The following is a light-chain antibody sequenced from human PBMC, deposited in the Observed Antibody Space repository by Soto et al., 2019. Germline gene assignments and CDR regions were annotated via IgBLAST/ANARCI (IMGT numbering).Light chain of an antibody. CDR1: QSISSW. V-gene: IGKV1-5*01. CDR2: DAS. CDR3: QHYNPYSSVT. J-gene: IGKJ5*01. Sequence: DIQMTQSPSTLSASIGDRVTITCRASQSISSWLAWYQQEPGKAPKLLIYDASSLRSGVPSRFSGSGSGTEFTLTIRGLQPDDFATYYCQHYNPYSSVTFGQGTRLEIK.